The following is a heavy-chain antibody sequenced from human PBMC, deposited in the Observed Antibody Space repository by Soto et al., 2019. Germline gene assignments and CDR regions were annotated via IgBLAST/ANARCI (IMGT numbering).Heavy chain of an antibody. CDR3: AKDGEYCSGGSCYLAAYAFDI. Sequence: PGGSLRLSCAASGFTFSSYAMSWVRQAPGKGLEWVSAISGSGGSTYYADSVKGRFTISRDNSKNTLYLQMNSLRAEDTAVYYCAKDGEYCSGGSCYLAAYAFDIWGQGTMVTVSS. J-gene: IGHJ3*02. CDR2: ISGSGGST. CDR1: GFTFSSYA. V-gene: IGHV3-23*01. D-gene: IGHD2-15*01.